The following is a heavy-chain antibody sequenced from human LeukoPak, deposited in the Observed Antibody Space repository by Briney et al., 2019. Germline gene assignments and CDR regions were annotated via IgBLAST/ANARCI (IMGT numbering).Heavy chain of an antibody. Sequence: PSETLSLTCTVSGGSISSSSYYWGWIRQPPGKGLEWIGSIYYSGSTYYNPSLKSRVTISVDTSKNQFSLKLSSVTAADTAVYYCARIRGVLLWFGEQNNWFDPWGQGTLVTVSS. V-gene: IGHV4-39*01. CDR2: IYYSGST. D-gene: IGHD3-10*01. J-gene: IGHJ5*02. CDR3: ARIRGVLLWFGEQNNWFDP. CDR1: GGSISSSSYY.